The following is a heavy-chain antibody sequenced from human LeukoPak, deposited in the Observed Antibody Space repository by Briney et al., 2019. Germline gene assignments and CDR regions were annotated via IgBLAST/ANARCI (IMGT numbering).Heavy chain of an antibody. CDR3: ARQSYVSAAGPHFDY. V-gene: IGHV4-39*07. Sequence: SETLSLTCTVSGGSISSSSYYWGWIRQPPGTGLEWIGSIYYSGSTYYNPSLKSRVTISVDTSKNQFSLKLSSVTAADTAVYYCARQSYVSAAGPHFDYWGQGTLVTVSS. D-gene: IGHD6-13*01. J-gene: IGHJ4*02. CDR2: IYYSGST. CDR1: GGSISSSSYY.